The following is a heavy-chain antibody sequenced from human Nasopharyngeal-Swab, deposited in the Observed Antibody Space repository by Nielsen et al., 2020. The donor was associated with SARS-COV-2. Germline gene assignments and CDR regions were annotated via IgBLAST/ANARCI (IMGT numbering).Heavy chain of an antibody. CDR3: ARDDGSYGMDV. Sequence: SETLSLTCTVSGYSISSNYYWGWIRQPPGKGLEWIGTVYHSGTTYYNPSLTSRVTISVDTSKNQFSLRLTSVTAADTAVYYCARDDGSYGMDVWGQGTTVTVSS. CDR1: GYSISSNYY. J-gene: IGHJ6*02. V-gene: IGHV4-38-2*02. CDR2: VYHSGTT. D-gene: IGHD3-10*01.